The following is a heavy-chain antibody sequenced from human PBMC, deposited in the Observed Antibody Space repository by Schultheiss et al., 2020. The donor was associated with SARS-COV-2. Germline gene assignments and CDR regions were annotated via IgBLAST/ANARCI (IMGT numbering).Heavy chain of an antibody. CDR3: ARGSLSRYFDY. Sequence: SETLSLTCTVSGGSISSGGYYWSWIRQHPGKGLEWIGYIYYSGSTYYNPSLKSRVTISVDTSKNQFSLKLSSVTAADTAVYYCARGSLSRYFDYWGQGTLVTVSS. CDR2: IYYSGST. J-gene: IGHJ4*02. CDR1: GGSISSGGYY. V-gene: IGHV4-61*08. D-gene: IGHD3-16*01.